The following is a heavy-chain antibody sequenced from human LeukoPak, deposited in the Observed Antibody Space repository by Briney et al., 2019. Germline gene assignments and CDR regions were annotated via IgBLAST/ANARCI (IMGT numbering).Heavy chain of an antibody. V-gene: IGHV3-21*01. CDR3: ARDGFGDIAARPLDY. CDR1: GFTFSSYS. J-gene: IGHJ4*02. D-gene: IGHD6-6*01. Sequence: GGSLRLSCAASGFTFSSYSMNWVRQAPGKGLEWVSSISSSSSYIYYADSVKGRFTISRDNAKNSLYLQMNSLRAEDTAVYYCARDGFGDIAARPLDYWGQGTLVTVSS. CDR2: ISSSSSYI.